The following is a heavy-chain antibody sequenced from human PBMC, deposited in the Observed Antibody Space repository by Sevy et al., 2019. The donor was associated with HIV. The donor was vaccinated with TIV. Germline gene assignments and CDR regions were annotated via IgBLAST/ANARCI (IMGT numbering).Heavy chain of an antibody. CDR3: AKDRKVLLVVYAIPFDVFDI. CDR1: GFTFSNHA. CDR2: IRYDGSNE. Sequence: GGSLRLSCAASGFTFSNHAMHWVRQAPGKGLEWVAFIRYDGSNEYYADSVKGRLTISRDNSKNTLHLQMNSLRPEDTAVYYCAKDRKVLLVVYAIPFDVFDIWGQGTMVTVSS. J-gene: IGHJ3*02. D-gene: IGHD2-8*02. V-gene: IGHV3-30*02.